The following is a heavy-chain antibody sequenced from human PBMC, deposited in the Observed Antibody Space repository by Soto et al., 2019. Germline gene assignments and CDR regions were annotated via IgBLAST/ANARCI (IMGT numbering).Heavy chain of an antibody. D-gene: IGHD6-13*01. J-gene: IGHJ2*01. CDR2: IYSGGST. CDR1: GFTVSSNY. Sequence: EVQLVESGGGLVQPGGSLRLSCAASGFTVSSNYMSWVRQAPGKGLEWVSVIYSGGSTYYADSVKGRFTISRHNSKNTLYLQMNSLGAEDAAVYYCARAGISRYWYFDLWGRGTLVTVSS. V-gene: IGHV3-53*04. CDR3: ARAGISRYWYFDL.